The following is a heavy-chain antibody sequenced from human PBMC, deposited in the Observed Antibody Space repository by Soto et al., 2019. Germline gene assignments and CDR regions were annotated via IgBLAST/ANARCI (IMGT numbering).Heavy chain of an antibody. CDR1: GASLTSSNW. D-gene: IGHD3-16*01. J-gene: IGHJ6*03. CDR3: ARAGETAYYYYYMDV. Sequence: SETLSLTCAVSGASLTSSNWWSWVRQPPGKGLEWIGEIYHSGNTNYSPSLQSRLTLPVDKSKNQFSLNLTSVTAADTAIYYCARAGETAYYYYYMDVWGKGTTVTVSS. V-gene: IGHV4-4*02. CDR2: IYHSGNT.